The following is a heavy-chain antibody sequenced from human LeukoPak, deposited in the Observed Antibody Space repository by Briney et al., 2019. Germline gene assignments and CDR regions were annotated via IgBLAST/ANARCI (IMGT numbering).Heavy chain of an antibody. V-gene: IGHV1-2*02. CDR1: GYTFTGYY. D-gene: IGHD6-19*01. J-gene: IGHJ4*02. CDR3: ARDGQWLEGGY. Sequence: ASVKVSCKASGYTFTGYYMHWVRQAPGQGLEWMGWINPNSCGTNYAQKFQGRVTMTRDTSISTAYMELSRLRSDDTGVYYCARDGQWLEGGYWGQGTLVTVSS. CDR2: INPNSCGT.